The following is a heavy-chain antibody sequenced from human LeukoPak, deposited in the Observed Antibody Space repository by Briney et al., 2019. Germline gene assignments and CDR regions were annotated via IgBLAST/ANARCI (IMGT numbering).Heavy chain of an antibody. V-gene: IGHV1-69*05. CDR3: ARGPGDFYDTGGYHYVPDY. CDR2: IIPIFGTA. CDR1: GGTFSSYT. D-gene: IGHD3-22*01. Sequence: SVKVSCKASGGTFSSYTISWVRQAPGQGLEWMGGIIPIFGTANYAQKFQGRVTITTDESTSTAYMELSSLRSEDTAVYYCARGPGDFYDTGGYHYVPDYWGQGTLVTVSS. J-gene: IGHJ4*02.